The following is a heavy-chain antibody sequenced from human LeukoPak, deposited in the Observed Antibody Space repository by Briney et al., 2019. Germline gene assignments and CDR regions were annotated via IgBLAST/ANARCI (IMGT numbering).Heavy chain of an antibody. CDR1: AFTFRSDW. Sequence: PGGSLRLSCATSAFTFRSDWMTWVRQAPGKGLEWVANINHDGSKKHYVDSVKGRFTISRDNTENSLFLQLNSLRAEDTAMYYCARGTSPSSRSIYFDAPDMWGQGTMVTVSS. V-gene: IGHV3-7*01. J-gene: IGHJ3*02. CDR2: INHDGSKK. CDR3: ARGTSPSSRSIYFDAPDM. D-gene: IGHD3-3*02.